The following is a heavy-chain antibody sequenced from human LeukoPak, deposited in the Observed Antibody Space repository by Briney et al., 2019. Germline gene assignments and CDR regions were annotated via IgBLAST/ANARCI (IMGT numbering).Heavy chain of an antibody. J-gene: IGHJ4*02. CDR1: GFTFSSSA. CDR2: ISNNGGYT. D-gene: IGHD6-19*01. CDR3: AKVQWLAGIDY. V-gene: IGHV3-23*01. Sequence: GGSLRLSCAASGFTFSSSAMSWVRQAPGKGLEWVSAISNNGGYTYYADSVQGRFTISRDNSKSTLCLQMNSLRAEDTAVYYCAKVQWLAGIDYWGQGTLITVSS.